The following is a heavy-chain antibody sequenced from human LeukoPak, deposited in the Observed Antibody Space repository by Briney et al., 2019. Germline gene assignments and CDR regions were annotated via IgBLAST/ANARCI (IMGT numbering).Heavy chain of an antibody. Sequence: AGSLRLSCAASGYTFNSYGLHWVRHAPGKGLEWMTFIRYDGSNKYYAESVKGRFTISRDNSKNTLYLQMNSLRAEDTAVYYCAKAIHSSSSGVVDYWGQGTLVTVSS. CDR2: IRYDGSNK. CDR1: GYTFNSYG. D-gene: IGHD6-6*01. CDR3: AKAIHSSSSGVVDY. J-gene: IGHJ4*02. V-gene: IGHV3-30*02.